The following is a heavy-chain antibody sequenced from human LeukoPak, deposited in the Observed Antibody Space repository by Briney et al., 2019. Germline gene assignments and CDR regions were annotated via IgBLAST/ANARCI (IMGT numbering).Heavy chain of an antibody. V-gene: IGHV4-59*01. CDR2: IYYSGTT. CDR3: TSWRSGYFDY. D-gene: IGHD1-1*01. J-gene: IGHJ4*02. Sequence: PSETLSLTXTLSGGPISSYYWSWIRHPPGKGLEWLGYIYYSGTTNYNPSLKSRVTISVDTSKNQFSLKLTSVTAADTAVYYCTSWRSGYFDYWGQGTLVTVSS. CDR1: GGPISSYY.